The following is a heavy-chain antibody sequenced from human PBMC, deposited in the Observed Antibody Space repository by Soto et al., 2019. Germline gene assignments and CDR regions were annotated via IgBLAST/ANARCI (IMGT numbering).Heavy chain of an antibody. CDR1: GYTFTSYA. V-gene: IGHV1-3*01. D-gene: IGHD2-15*01. CDR2: INAGNGNT. J-gene: IGHJ4*02. Sequence: QVQLVQSGAEVKKPGTSVKVSCKASGYTFTSYAIHWVRQAPGQRLEWMGWINAGNGNTKYSQRFQGRVTITRDTTASTADIELSSLRSEDTALYYCARGIGVAATGLWGQGTLVTVSS. CDR3: ARGIGVAATGL.